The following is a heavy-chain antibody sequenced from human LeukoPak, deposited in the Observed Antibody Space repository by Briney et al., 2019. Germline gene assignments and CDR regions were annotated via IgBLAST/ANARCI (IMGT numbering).Heavy chain of an antibody. CDR2: ISYDGSNK. J-gene: IGHJ3*02. V-gene: IGHV3-30*04. CDR1: GFTFSSYA. Sequence: GGSLRLSCAASGFTFSSYAMHWVRQAPGKGLEWVAVISYDGSNKYYADSVKGRFTISRDNSKNTLYLQMNSLRAEGTAVYYCASTVDTAMAHSPIYLDLPFDIWGQGTMVTVSS. D-gene: IGHD5-18*01. CDR3: ASTVDTAMAHSPIYLDLPFDI.